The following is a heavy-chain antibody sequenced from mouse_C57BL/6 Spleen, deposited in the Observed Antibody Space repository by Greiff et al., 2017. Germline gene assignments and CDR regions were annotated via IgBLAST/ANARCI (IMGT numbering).Heavy chain of an antibody. CDR2: IRLKSDNYAT. D-gene: IGHD1-1*01. Sequence: EVKLQESGGGLVQPGGSMKISCVASGFTFSNYWMNWVRQSPEKGLEWVAQIRLKSDNYATHYAESVKGRFTISRDDSKSSVYLQMDNLRADDTGIYYCTSWGYGSSYWYFDVWGTGTTVTVSS. V-gene: IGHV6-3*01. J-gene: IGHJ1*03. CDR3: TSWGYGSSYWYFDV. CDR1: GFTFSNYW.